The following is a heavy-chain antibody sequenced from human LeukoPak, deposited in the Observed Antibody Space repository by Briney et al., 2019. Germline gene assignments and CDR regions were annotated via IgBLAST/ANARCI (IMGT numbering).Heavy chain of an antibody. V-gene: IGHV7-4-1*02. CDR2: INTNTGNP. D-gene: IGHD2-21*01. Sequence: ASVKVSCKASGYTFTSYAMNWVRQAPGQGLEWMEWINTNTGNPTYAQGFTGRFVFSLDTSVSTAYLQISSLKAEDTAVYYCARGGVVQSDYYFDYWGQGTLVTVSS. J-gene: IGHJ4*02. CDR3: ARGGVVQSDYYFDY. CDR1: GYTFTSYA.